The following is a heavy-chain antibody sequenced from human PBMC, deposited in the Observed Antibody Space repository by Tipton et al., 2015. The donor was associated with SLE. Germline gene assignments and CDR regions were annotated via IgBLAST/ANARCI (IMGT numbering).Heavy chain of an antibody. CDR1: GFTFDDYG. CDR3: ARSARGGSSWPDGFDI. V-gene: IGHV3-20*04. Sequence: SLRLSCAASGFTFDDYGMSWVRQAPGKGLEWVSGINWNGGSTGFADSVKGRFTISRDNAKNSLYLQMNSLRAEDTALYYCARSARGGSSWPDGFDIWGQGTMVTVSS. J-gene: IGHJ3*02. CDR2: INWNGGST. D-gene: IGHD6-13*01.